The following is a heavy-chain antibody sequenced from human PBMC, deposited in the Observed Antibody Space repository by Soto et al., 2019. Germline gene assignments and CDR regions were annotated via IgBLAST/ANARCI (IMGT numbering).Heavy chain of an antibody. CDR1: VFTFSSYP. CDR3: ARGDRSWYSSSYPVARGLIDY. CDR2: LSYEGSNK. Sequence: GGSLRLSCAASVFTFSSYPMSWVRQAPGKGLEWVAGLSYEGSNKYYADSGKGRFTISRDNSKNTLYLQMNSLRAEDTAVYYCARGDRSWYSSSYPVARGLIDYWGQGTLVTVSS. V-gene: IGHV3-33*08. D-gene: IGHD6-13*01. J-gene: IGHJ4*02.